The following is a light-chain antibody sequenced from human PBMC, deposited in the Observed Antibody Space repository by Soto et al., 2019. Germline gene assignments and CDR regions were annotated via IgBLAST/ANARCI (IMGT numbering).Light chain of an antibody. CDR2: DAS. V-gene: IGKV3-11*01. Sequence: EIVLTQSPGTLSLSPGERATLSCRASQSVSSHLGWYQQKPGQAPRLLIYDASNRATGIPARFSGSGSGTDFTLTISSLEPEDFAVYYCQQRSKWPLFTFGPGTRVEIK. CDR3: QQRSKWPLFT. CDR1: QSVSSH. J-gene: IGKJ3*01.